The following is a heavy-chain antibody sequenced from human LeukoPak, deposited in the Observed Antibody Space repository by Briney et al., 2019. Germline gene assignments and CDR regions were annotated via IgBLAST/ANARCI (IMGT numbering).Heavy chain of an antibody. CDR1: GFTFSSYA. Sequence: GGSLRLSCAASGFTFSSYAMHWVRQAPGKGLEGVAVISYDGSNKYYADSVKGRFTISRDNSKNTLFLQMHSLRAEDTAVYYCARDRKNEWLLRYDAFDIWGQGTMVTVSS. CDR3: ARDRKNEWLLRYDAFDI. CDR2: ISYDGSNK. D-gene: IGHD3-22*01. V-gene: IGHV3-30-3*01. J-gene: IGHJ3*02.